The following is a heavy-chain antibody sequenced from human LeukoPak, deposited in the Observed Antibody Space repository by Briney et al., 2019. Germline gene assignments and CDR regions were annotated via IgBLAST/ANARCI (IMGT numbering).Heavy chain of an antibody. V-gene: IGHV3-11*01. Sequence: GGSLRLSCAASGFIFSDYYMSWIRQAPGKGLVWVSYISNSDSSINYADSVKGRFTISRDNAKNSLFLHMNSLRAEDTAIYYCARVRYCNIGSCRPDPWGQGTLVTVSS. J-gene: IGHJ5*02. D-gene: IGHD2-15*01. CDR2: ISNSDSSI. CDR1: GFIFSDYY. CDR3: ARVRYCNIGSCRPDP.